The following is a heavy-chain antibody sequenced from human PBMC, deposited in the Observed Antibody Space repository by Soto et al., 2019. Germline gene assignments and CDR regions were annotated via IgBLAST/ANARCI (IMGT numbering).Heavy chain of an antibody. CDR2: INTYNGDT. Sequence: QVQLVQSGTEVKNPGASVKVSCKASGYTFPSYGISWVRQAPGQGLEWMGWINTYNGDTDYAQRLQGRVAMTRDASTSTAYLELRSLRSDDTAVYYCARDYCSSDSCSAHRFDYWGQGTLITVSS. D-gene: IGHD2-2*01. CDR3: ARDYCSSDSCSAHRFDY. V-gene: IGHV1-18*01. CDR1: GYTFPSYG. J-gene: IGHJ4*02.